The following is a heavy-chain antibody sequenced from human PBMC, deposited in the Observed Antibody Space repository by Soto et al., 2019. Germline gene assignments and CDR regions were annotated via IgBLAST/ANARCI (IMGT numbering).Heavy chain of an antibody. J-gene: IGHJ4*02. CDR2: ISGSGGST. V-gene: IGHV3-23*01. Sequence: GGSLRLSCAASGFTFSSYAMSWVRQAPGKGLEWVSAISGSGGSTYYADSVKGRFTISRDNSKNTLYLQMNSLRAEDTAVYYCAKDQRITIFGVASKLHYWGQGTLVTVSS. CDR3: AKDQRITIFGVASKLHY. CDR1: GFTFSSYA. D-gene: IGHD3-3*01.